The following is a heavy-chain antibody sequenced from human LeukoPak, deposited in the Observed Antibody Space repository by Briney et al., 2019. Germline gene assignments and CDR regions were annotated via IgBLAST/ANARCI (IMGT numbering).Heavy chain of an antibody. D-gene: IGHD3-22*01. CDR2: IYPNGIT. J-gene: IGHJ2*01. CDR3: ARRAYYDSSGYHPTAGYFDL. CDR1: GGSLFSYY. Sequence: SETLSLTCTVSGGSLFSYYWNWIRQSPGKGLEWIGFIYPNGITSYNPSLMSRGSISIATSRNQFSLMLTSVTAADTAMYYCARRAYYDSSGYHPTAGYFDLWGRGTLVTVSS. V-gene: IGHV4-4*08.